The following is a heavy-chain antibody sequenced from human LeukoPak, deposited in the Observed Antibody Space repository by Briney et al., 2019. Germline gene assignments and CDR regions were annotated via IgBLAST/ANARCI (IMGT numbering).Heavy chain of an antibody. Sequence: GGSLRLSCAASGFTFSDYYMSWIRQAPGKGLEWVSGINWSGGSTGYADSVRGRFTISRDNAKNSLYLQMNSLRAEDTALYYCARSTGTTYNYYYYMDVWGKGTPVTVSS. J-gene: IGHJ6*03. V-gene: IGHV3-20*04. CDR2: INWSGGST. CDR1: GFTFSDYY. D-gene: IGHD1-7*01. CDR3: ARSTGTTYNYYYYMDV.